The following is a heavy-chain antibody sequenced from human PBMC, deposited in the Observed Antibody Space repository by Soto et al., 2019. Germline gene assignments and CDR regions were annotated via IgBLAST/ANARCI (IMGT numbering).Heavy chain of an antibody. J-gene: IGHJ6*03. CDR1: GGSISSYY. Sequence: SDTLSLTWTVSGGSISSYYWSWIRQPPGKGLEWIGYIYYSGSTNYNPSLKSRVTISVDTSKNQFSLKLSSVTAADTAVYYCARRVWYGQYYYYMDVWGKGTTVTVSS. V-gene: IGHV4-59*08. CDR2: IYYSGST. CDR3: ARRVWYGQYYYYMDV. D-gene: IGHD2-15*01.